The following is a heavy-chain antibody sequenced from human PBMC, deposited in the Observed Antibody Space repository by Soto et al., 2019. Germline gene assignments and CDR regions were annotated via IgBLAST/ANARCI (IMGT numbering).Heavy chain of an antibody. CDR3: ARGFDWLFPNWFDP. J-gene: IGHJ5*02. V-gene: IGHV4-31*03. CDR1: GGSISSGGYY. D-gene: IGHD3-9*01. Sequence: LSLTCTVSGGSISSGGYYWSWIRQHPGKGLEWIGYIYYSGSTYYNPSLKSRVTISVDTSKNQFSLKLSSVTAADTAVYYCARGFDWLFPNWFDPWGQGTLVTVSS. CDR2: IYYSGST.